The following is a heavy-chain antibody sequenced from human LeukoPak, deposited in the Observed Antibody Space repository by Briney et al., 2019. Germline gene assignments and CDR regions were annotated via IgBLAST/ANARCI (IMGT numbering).Heavy chain of an antibody. J-gene: IGHJ6*03. CDR1: GGSISRYD. Sequence: SDTLSLTNTVSGGSISRYDWSWIRQPARNRLDRIEWIYYSGSTNYNPSLKTRVTISVDTSKNQFSLKLSSVTAADTAVYYCARGGEIYYGDYVLAYYYYYMDVWGKGTTVTVS. D-gene: IGHD4-17*01. CDR3: ARGGEIYYGDYVLAYYYYYMDV. V-gene: IGHV4-59*07. CDR2: IYYSGST.